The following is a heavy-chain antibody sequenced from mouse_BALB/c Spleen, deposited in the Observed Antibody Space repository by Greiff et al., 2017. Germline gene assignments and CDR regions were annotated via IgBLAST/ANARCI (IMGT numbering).Heavy chain of an antibody. CDR1: GFSLTSYG. V-gene: IGHV2-2*02. D-gene: IGHD1-1*01. J-gene: IGHJ4*01. CDR2: IWSGGST. CDR3: DRSYYGSDYYAMDY. Sequence: VKLKESGPGLVQPSQSLSITCTVSGFSLTSYGVHWVRQSPGKGLEWLGVIWSGGSTDYNAAFISRLSISKDNSKSQVFFKMNSLQANDTAIYYCDRSYYGSDYYAMDYWGQGASVTVSS.